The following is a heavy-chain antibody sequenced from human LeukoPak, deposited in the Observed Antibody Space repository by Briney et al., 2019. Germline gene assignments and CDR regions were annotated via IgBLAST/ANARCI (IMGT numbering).Heavy chain of an antibody. V-gene: IGHV3-23*01. CDR1: GFTFSSYA. D-gene: IGHD2-2*01. CDR2: ISGSGGST. Sequence: GGSLRLSCAASGFTFSSYAMSWVRQAPGKGLEWVSAISGSGGSTYCADSVKGRFTIPRDNSKNTLYLQMNSLRAEDTAVYYCASPHLGYCSSTSCYYFDYWGQGTLVTVSS. CDR3: ASPHLGYCSSTSCYYFDY. J-gene: IGHJ4*02.